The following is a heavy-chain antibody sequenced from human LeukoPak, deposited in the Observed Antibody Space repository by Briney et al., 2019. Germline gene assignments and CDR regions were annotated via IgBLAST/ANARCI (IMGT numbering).Heavy chain of an antibody. CDR3: AREIVKGLLWFGELLP. D-gene: IGHD3-10*01. CDR2: INPNSGST. CDR1: GYTFTGYY. J-gene: IGHJ4*02. Sequence: ASVKVSCKASGYTFTGYYMHWVRQAPGQGLEWMGWINPNSGSTNYAQKFQGRVTMTRDTSISTAYMELSRLRSDDTAVYYCAREIVKGLLWFGELLPWGQGTLVTVSS. V-gene: IGHV1-2*02.